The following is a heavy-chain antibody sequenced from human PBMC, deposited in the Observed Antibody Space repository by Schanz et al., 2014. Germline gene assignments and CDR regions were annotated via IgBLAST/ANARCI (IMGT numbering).Heavy chain of an antibody. CDR2: IYSGVST. D-gene: IGHD3-16*02. Sequence: VQLVDSGGGLVKPGGSLRLSCAASGFTFSNHALSWVRQAPGKGLEWVSIIYSGVSTYYADSVKGRFTISRDNSKNTVYLQMNSLRGEDTGMYYCARGNRLQYYDDIWGSYRDPSELDYWGQGTLVTVSS. CDR3: ARGNRLQYYDDIWGSYRDPSELDY. V-gene: IGHV3-66*01. J-gene: IGHJ4*02. CDR1: GFTFSNHA.